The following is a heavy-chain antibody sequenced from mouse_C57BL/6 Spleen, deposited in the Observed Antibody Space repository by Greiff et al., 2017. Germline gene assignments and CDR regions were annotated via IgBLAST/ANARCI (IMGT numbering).Heavy chain of an antibody. CDR3: ARASITTDPGDY. D-gene: IGHD1-1*01. V-gene: IGHV1-26*01. J-gene: IGHJ2*01. Sequence: VQLQQSGPELVKPGASVKISCKASGYTFTDYYMNWVKQSHGKSLEWIGDINPNNGGTSYNQKFKGKATLTVDKSSSTAYMELRSLTSEDSAFYYCARASITTDPGDYWGQGTTLTVSS. CDR1: GYTFTDYY. CDR2: INPNNGGT.